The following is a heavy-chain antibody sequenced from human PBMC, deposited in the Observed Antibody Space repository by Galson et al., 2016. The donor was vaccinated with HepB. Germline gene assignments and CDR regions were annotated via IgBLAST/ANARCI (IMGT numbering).Heavy chain of an antibody. J-gene: IGHJ6*02. Sequence: SETLSLTCSVSGGSISGYYCNWIRQSPGRGLEWIAHIYSTGSTTYNPSLKGRVTISMDTSKNYFSLKLTSVTVAATAVYYCARSRSKVGGYHYYPMDVWGLGTTVTVSS. D-gene: IGHD3-10*01. V-gene: IGHV4-59*01. CDR2: IYSTGST. CDR1: GGSISGYY. CDR3: ARSRSKVGGYHYYPMDV.